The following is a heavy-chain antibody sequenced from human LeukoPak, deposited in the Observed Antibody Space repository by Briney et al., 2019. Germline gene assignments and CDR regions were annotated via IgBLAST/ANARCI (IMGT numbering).Heavy chain of an antibody. J-gene: IGHJ5*02. CDR1: GYTFTSYD. CDR2: MNPNRGNT. Sequence: ASVKVSCKASGYTFTSYDINWVRQATGQGLEWMGWMNPNRGNTGYAQKFQGRVTMTRNTSISTAYMELSSLRSEDTAVYYCARIPPPWDCSSTSCPSSNWFDPWGQGTLVTVSS. CDR3: ARIPPPWDCSSTSCPSSNWFDP. V-gene: IGHV1-8*01. D-gene: IGHD2-2*01.